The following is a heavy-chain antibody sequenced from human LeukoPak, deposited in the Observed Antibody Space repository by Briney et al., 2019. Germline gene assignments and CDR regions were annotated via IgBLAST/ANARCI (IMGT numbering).Heavy chain of an antibody. CDR2: IIPLFGTA. CDR3: ARAKSGYSYGWYYFDY. V-gene: IGHV1-69*05. D-gene: IGHD5-18*01. Sequence: GASVKVSCKASGGSFSTYVLTWVRQAPGHGLEWMGEIIPLFGTANYAQKFQGRVTMTRNESTSTAYMELSSLRSEDTAVYYCARAKSGYSYGWYYFDYWGQGTLVSVSS. J-gene: IGHJ4*02. CDR1: GGSFSTYV.